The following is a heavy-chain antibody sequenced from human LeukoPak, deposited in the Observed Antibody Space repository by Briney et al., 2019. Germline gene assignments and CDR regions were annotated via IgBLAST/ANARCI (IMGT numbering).Heavy chain of an antibody. Sequence: TFTXYXXXXVXQXXXXGXEWMGWINPNSCATNYAQKFQGRVTMTRETSNSTAYMELSGLRSDDTAVYYCARDEDDYFDYWGQGTLVTVSS. CDR1: TFTXYX. CDR2: INPNSCAT. V-gene: IGHV1-2*02. CDR3: ARDEDDYFDY. J-gene: IGHJ4*02.